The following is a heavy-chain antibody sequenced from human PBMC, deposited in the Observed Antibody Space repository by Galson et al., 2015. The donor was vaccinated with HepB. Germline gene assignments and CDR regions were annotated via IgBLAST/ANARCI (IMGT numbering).Heavy chain of an antibody. D-gene: IGHD1-26*01. V-gene: IGHV3-23*01. CDR3: AKDRRYSGNEYFQH. CDR2: ISGSGGSK. Sequence: SLRLSCAASGFTFSSYAMSWVRQAPGKGLEWVSAISGSGGSKYYADSVKGRFTISRDNSKNTLYRQMNSLRAEDTAVYYCAKDRRYSGNEYFQHWGQGTLVTVSS. CDR1: GFTFSSYA. J-gene: IGHJ1*01.